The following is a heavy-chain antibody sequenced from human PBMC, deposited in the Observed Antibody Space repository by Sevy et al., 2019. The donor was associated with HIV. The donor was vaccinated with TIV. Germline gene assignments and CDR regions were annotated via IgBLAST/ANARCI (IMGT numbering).Heavy chain of an antibody. Sequence: SETLSLTCTVSGGSISSGRYYWSWVRQSPGKGLEWIAYIYYSVNTNYNPSLKSRATISVDTSKNQFSLKLSSVTAADTAVYYCASTRGYSYGYTSYYYYYGMDVWGQGTTVTVSS. J-gene: IGHJ6*02. CDR2: IYYSVNT. CDR1: GGSISSGRYY. CDR3: ASTRGYSYGYTSYYYYYGMDV. D-gene: IGHD5-18*01. V-gene: IGHV4-61*01.